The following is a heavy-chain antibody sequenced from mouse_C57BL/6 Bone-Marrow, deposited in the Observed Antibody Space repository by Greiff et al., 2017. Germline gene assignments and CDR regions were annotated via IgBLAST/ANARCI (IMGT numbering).Heavy chain of an antibody. CDR3: ARVGGFAY. J-gene: IGHJ3*01. CDR2: ISDGGSYT. CDR1: GFTFSSYA. V-gene: IGHV5-4*03. Sequence: EVKVVESGGGLVKPGGSLKLSCAASGFTFSSYAMSWVRQTPEKRLEWVATISDGGSYTYYPDNVKGRFTISRDNAKNNLYLQMSKLKSEDTAMYYCARVGGFAYWGQGTLVTVSA.